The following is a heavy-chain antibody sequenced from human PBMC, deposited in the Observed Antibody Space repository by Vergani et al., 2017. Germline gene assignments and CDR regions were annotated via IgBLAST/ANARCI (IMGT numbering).Heavy chain of an antibody. CDR1: GYSFTSYW. CDR3: ARRSRITIFGVANWDAFDI. D-gene: IGHD3-3*01. CDR2: IYPGDSDT. J-gene: IGHJ3*02. Sequence: EVQLVQSGAEVKKPGESLKISCKGSGYSFTSYWIGWVRQMPGKGLEWMGIIYPGDSDTRYSPSFQGQVTISADKSISTAYLQWSSLKASDTAMYYCARRSRITIFGVANWDAFDIWGQGTMVTVSS. V-gene: IGHV5-51*01.